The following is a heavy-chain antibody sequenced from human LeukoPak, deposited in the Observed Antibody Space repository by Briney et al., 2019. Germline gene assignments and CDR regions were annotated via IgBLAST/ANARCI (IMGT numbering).Heavy chain of an antibody. CDR3: ARDVGCSSTSCYAHFDY. D-gene: IGHD2-2*01. Sequence: ASVKVSCKASGYTFTSYGISWVRQAPGQGLEWMGWISAYNGNTNYAQKLQGRVTMTTDTSTSTAYMELRSLRSDDTAVYYCARDVGCSSTSCYAHFDYWGHGTLVTVSS. CDR2: ISAYNGNT. CDR1: GYTFTSYG. J-gene: IGHJ4*01. V-gene: IGHV1-18*04.